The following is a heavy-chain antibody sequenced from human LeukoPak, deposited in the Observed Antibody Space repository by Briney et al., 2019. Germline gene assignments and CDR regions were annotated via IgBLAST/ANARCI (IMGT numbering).Heavy chain of an antibody. J-gene: IGHJ4*02. CDR2: IYDGGHT. CDR1: GFTFSRSD. Sequence: GGSLRLSCAASGFTFSRSDMKWVRQAPGTGLEWVSVIYDGGHTYYADSVKGRFTISRDNSENTLYLQMNSLRGQDTAVYYCAGATHAYSGYNHWGQGVLVTVSS. CDR3: AGATHAYSGYNH. V-gene: IGHV3-66*01. D-gene: IGHD5-12*01.